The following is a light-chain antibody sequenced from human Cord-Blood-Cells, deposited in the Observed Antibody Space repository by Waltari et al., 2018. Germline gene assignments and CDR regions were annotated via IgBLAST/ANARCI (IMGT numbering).Light chain of an antibody. CDR1: QSISSW. Sequence: IQITHSPPTLSESVGHGVPITCRASQSISSWLAWYQQKPGKAPKLLIYDASSWESGVPSRFSGSGSGTEFTLTISSLQPDDFATYYCQQYNSYSTFGQGTKVEIK. CDR2: DAS. V-gene: IGKV1-5*01. CDR3: QQYNSYST. J-gene: IGKJ1*01.